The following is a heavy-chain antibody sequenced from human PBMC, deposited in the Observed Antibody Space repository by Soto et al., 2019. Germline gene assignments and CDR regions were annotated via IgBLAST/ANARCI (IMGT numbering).Heavy chain of an antibody. Sequence: QVQLVQSGAEVKKPGASVKVSCKASGYTFTGYYMHWVRQAPGQGLEWMGWINPNNGATNYAQKFQGRVTVTADESTRTGYMELSSLTSKDTAMYYCARGSHYLSTGYYFDNWGQGTLGTVSS. CDR3: ARGSHYLSTGYYFDN. V-gene: IGHV1-2*02. CDR1: GYTFTGYY. J-gene: IGHJ5*02. D-gene: IGHD3-22*01. CDR2: INPNNGAT.